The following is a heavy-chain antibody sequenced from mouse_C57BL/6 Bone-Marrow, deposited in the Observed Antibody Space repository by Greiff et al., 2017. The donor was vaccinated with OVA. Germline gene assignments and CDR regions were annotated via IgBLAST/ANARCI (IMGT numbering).Heavy chain of an antibody. CDR1: GYTFTSYG. Sequence: QVQLQQSGAELARPGASVKLSCKASGYTFTSYGISWVKQRTGQGLEWIGEIYPRSGNTYYNEKFKGKATLTADKSSSTAYMELRSLTSEDSAVYFCARPIFYGSSYDYFDYWGQGTTLTVSS. CDR3: ARPIFYGSSYDYFDY. V-gene: IGHV1-81*01. D-gene: IGHD1-1*01. J-gene: IGHJ2*01. CDR2: IYPRSGNT.